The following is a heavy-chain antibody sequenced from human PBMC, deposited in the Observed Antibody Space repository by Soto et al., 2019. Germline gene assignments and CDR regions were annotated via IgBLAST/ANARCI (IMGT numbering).Heavy chain of an antibody. V-gene: IGHV3-33*01. CDR1: GFTFSSYG. CDR2: IWYDGSNK. Sequence: GGSLRLSCAASGFTFSSYGMHWVRQAPGKGLEWVAVIWYDGSNKYYADSVKGRFTISRDNSKNTLYLQMNSLRAEDTAVYYCARDRPYGGYQETTWITPDSFDYWGQGTLVTVSS. J-gene: IGHJ4*02. D-gene: IGHD5-12*01. CDR3: ARDRPYGGYQETTWITPDSFDY.